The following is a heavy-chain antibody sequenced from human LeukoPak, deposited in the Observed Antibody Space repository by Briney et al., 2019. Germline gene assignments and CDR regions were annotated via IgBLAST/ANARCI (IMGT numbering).Heavy chain of an antibody. Sequence: SVKVSCKASGGTFSSYAISWVRQAPGQGLEWMGGIIPIFGTANYAQEFQGRVTITADESTSTAYMELSSLRSEDTAVYYCARGGRMVRGASRSYYYGMDVWGKGTTVTVSS. CDR3: ARGGRMVRGASRSYYYGMDV. V-gene: IGHV1-69*13. D-gene: IGHD3-10*01. CDR2: IIPIFGTA. J-gene: IGHJ6*04. CDR1: GGTFSSYA.